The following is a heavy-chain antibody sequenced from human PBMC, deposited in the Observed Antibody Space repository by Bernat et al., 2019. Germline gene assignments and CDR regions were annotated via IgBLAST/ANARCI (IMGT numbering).Heavy chain of an antibody. J-gene: IGHJ2*01. D-gene: IGHD6-13*01. CDR2: ISSDGINI. CDR1: GFTFSNSG. V-gene: IGHV3-30*18. Sequence: QVLLVESGGGVVQPGTSLRLSCAASGFTFSNSGMHWVRQAPGKGLEWVVLISSDGINIYYADSVKGRFTISRDNFKNTLYLQMNSLSAEDTAVYNCAKDRSTLSSSYWYFDLWGRGTLVTVSS. CDR3: AKDRSTLSSSYWYFDL.